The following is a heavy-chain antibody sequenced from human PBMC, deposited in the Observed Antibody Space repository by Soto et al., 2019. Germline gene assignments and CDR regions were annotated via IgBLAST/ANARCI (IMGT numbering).Heavy chain of an antibody. J-gene: IGHJ6*02. CDR3: AGQPTAGSFYDLGSYYYYYGMDV. CDR2: IYYSGNT. D-gene: IGHD3-16*01. V-gene: IGHV4-30-4*01. CDR1: GGSISSGDYY. Sequence: SETLSLTCTVSGGSISSGDYYWYWIRQPPGKGLEWIGNIYYSGNTDCNPSLKSRVTISVDTSKNQFSLNLSSVTAADSAVYYCAGQPTAGSFYDLGSYYYYYGMDVWGQGTTVTVSS.